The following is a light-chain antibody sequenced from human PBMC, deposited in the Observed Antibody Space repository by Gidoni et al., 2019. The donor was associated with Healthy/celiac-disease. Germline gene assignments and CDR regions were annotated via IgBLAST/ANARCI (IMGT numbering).Light chain of an antibody. CDR3: QQSYSTPIT. J-gene: IGKJ5*01. CDR2: AAS. CDR1: QSISSY. Sequence: DIQMTQSPSSLSASVGDRVTITCRASQSISSYLNWYQQKPGKAPKLLIYAASSLQSGVPSSISGSGSGTDFTLTISSLQPEDFATYYCQQSYSTPITFGQGTQLEIK. V-gene: IGKV1-39*01.